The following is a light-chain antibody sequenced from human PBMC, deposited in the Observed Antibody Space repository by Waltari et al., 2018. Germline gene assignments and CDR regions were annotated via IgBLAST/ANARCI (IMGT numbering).Light chain of an antibody. CDR1: QGVNTY. J-gene: IGKJ1*01. CDR3: QHHVRLPAT. Sequence: IVLTQSPGTLSFSPGERDTLSCRARQGVNTYLAWYQQKPGQAPGLLIYGAYTRAAGIPDRFSGSGSGTDFSLTISRLEAEDFAVYYCQHHVRLPATFGQGTKVEIK. CDR2: GAY. V-gene: IGKV3-20*01.